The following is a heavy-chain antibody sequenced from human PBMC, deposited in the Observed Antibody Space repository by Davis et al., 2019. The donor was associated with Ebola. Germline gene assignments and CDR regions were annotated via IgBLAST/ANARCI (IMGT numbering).Heavy chain of an antibody. CDR1: GGTFSSYA. J-gene: IGHJ6*02. Sequence: AASVKVSCKASGGTFSSYAISWVRQAPGQGLEWMGRIIPILGIANYAQKLQGRVTITRDTSASTAYMELSSLRSEDTAVYYCARDRGTIFGVVIIGYYYYGMDVWGQGTTVTVSS. CDR3: ARDRGTIFGVVIIGYYYYGMDV. V-gene: IGHV1-69*04. D-gene: IGHD3-3*01. CDR2: IIPILGIA.